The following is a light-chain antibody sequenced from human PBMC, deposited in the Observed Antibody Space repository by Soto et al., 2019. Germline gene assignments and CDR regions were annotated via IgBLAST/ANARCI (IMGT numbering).Light chain of an antibody. CDR1: QSISDW. CDR2: KAS. Sequence: EIQMTQSPSTLSASVGDRVTITCRASQSISDWLAWYQQKPGEIPKLLIYKASTLETGVPSRFSGGGSETDFTLTISSLQPDDFATYYCQQYRSLASFGQGTKGEFK. CDR3: QQYRSLAS. J-gene: IGKJ1*01. V-gene: IGKV1-5*03.